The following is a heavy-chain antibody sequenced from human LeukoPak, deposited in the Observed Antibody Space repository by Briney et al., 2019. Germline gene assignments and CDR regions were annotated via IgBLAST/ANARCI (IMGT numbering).Heavy chain of an antibody. V-gene: IGHV3-21*01. CDR1: GFPFSSVG. J-gene: IGHJ4*02. D-gene: IGHD3-22*01. CDR2: IISDPSHT. Sequence: PGGSLRLSCVASGFPFSSVGMNWVRQAPEKGLEWVSYIISDPSHTYYADSVRGRFTISRDNAKPSLYLQMDNLRTEDTAMYYCARDPDYYDGRVVDFWGQGTRVTVSS. CDR3: ARDPDYYDGRVVDF.